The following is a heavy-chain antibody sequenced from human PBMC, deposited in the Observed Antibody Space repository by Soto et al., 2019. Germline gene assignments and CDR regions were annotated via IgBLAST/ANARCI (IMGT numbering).Heavy chain of an antibody. Sequence: GGSLRLSCAASGFGFTFSTSAMSWVRQAPGKGLEWVSTFRESGGTTHYADSLKGRFTISRDNSKKTLYLQMDSLRAEDTAVYFCAKGTANDPRVYDYWAWEPWSPSPQ. CDR1: GFGFTFSTSA. V-gene: IGHV3-23*01. D-gene: IGHD1-1*01. CDR2: FRESGGTT. CDR3: AKGTANDPRVYDY. J-gene: IGHJ4*02.